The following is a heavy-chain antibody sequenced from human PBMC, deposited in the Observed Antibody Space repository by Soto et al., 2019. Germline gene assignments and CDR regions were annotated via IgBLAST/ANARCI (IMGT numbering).Heavy chain of an antibody. CDR1: GFTVNSNY. Sequence: EVQLVESGGGLIQPGGSLRLSCAASGFTVNSNYMSWVRQAPGKGLEWVAVIYSSTNTYYADSVKGRFTISRDNSNNPLYLQMNSLRAEDTAVYYCAREGYSDYDYMGFDYWGQGTLVTVSS. CDR2: IYSSTNT. CDR3: AREGYSDYDYMGFDY. D-gene: IGHD5-12*01. V-gene: IGHV3-53*01. J-gene: IGHJ4*02.